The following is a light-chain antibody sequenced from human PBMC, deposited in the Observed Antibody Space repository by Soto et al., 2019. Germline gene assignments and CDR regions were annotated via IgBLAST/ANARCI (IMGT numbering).Light chain of an antibody. V-gene: IGKV1-33*01. J-gene: IGKJ4*01. CDR3: QHYDNLPLT. CDR2: DAS. Sequence: DIQMTQSPSSLSASVGDRVTITCQASQDINNYLNWYQQKPGKAPKLLIYDASNLQTGVPSRFSGSGSGTDFTLTISSLQPEDIATYYCQHYDNLPLTFGGGTKVEIK. CDR1: QDINNY.